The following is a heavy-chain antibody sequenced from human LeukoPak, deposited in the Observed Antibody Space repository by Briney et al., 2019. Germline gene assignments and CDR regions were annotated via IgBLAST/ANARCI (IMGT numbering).Heavy chain of an antibody. CDR2: IYYSGST. V-gene: IGHV4-31*03. Sequence: PSETLSLTCTVSGGSISSGGYYWRWFPQHPGTGLERLGYIYYSGSTYYNPSLKSRVTISVDTSKNQFSLKLSSVTAADTAVYYCARGGIAAAKYFQHWGQGTLVTVSS. CDR3: ARGGIAAAKYFQH. CDR1: GGSISSGGYY. D-gene: IGHD6-13*01. J-gene: IGHJ1*01.